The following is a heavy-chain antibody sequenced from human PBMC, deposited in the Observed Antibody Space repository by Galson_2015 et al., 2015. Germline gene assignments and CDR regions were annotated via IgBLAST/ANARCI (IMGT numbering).Heavy chain of an antibody. D-gene: IGHD3-10*01. Sequence: VKVSCKASGYTFTSYYMHWVRQAPGQGLEWMGIINPSGGSTSYAQKFQGRVTMTRDTSTSTVYMELSSLRSEDTAVYYCARDLGPDYYGLKGWFDPWGQGTLVTVSS. J-gene: IGHJ5*02. CDR2: INPSGGST. V-gene: IGHV1-46*01. CDR1: GYTFTSYY. CDR3: ARDLGPDYYGLKGWFDP.